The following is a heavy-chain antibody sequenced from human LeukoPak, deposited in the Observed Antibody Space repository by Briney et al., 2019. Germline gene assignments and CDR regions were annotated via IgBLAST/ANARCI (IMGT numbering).Heavy chain of an antibody. J-gene: IGHJ3*02. V-gene: IGHV1-18*01. CDR3: AMSRGWSGDAFDI. CDR2: ISAYNGNT. CDR1: VYTFTSYG. D-gene: IGHD6-19*01. Sequence: ASVKVSCNASVYTFTSYGVRWVGQGPGRGLEWMGWISAYNGNTNYAQKLQGRVTMTTDTSTSTAYMELRSLRSDDTAVYYCAMSRGWSGDAFDIWGQGTMVTVS.